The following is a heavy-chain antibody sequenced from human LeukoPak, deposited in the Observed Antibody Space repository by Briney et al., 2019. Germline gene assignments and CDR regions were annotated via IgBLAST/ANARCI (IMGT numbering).Heavy chain of an antibody. CDR3: ARAYVIAAFDY. D-gene: IGHD6-13*01. CDR1: GFTFSSYA. V-gene: IGHV3-7*01. J-gene: IGHJ4*02. Sequence: GGSLRLSCAASGFTFSSYAMSWVRQAPGKGLEWVANIKQDGSEKYYVDSVKGRFTISRDNAKNSLYLQMNSLRAEDTAVYYCARAYVIAAFDYWGQGTLVTVSS. CDR2: IKQDGSEK.